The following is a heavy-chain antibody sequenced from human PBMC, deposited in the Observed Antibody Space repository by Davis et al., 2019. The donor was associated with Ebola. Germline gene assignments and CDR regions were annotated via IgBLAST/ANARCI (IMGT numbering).Heavy chain of an antibody. V-gene: IGHV3-23*01. Sequence: PGGSLRLSCAASGFTFSSFAMSWVRQAPGKGLEWVSAISGSGISTYYADSVKGRFTISRDNSKNTLYLQMNSLRAEDTAVYYCAKEGSCGGDCHDYWGQGTLVTVSS. CDR3: AKEGSCGGDCHDY. CDR1: GFTFSSFA. J-gene: IGHJ4*02. D-gene: IGHD2-21*02. CDR2: ISGSGIST.